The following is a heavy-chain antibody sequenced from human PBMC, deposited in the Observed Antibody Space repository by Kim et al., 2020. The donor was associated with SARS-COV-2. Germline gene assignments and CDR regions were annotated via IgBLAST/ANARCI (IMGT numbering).Heavy chain of an antibody. CDR3: ARGPPSSYYYYYMDV. J-gene: IGHJ6*03. CDR1: GFTFSSYG. V-gene: IGHV3-33*01. CDR2: IWYDGTNK. Sequence: GGSLRLSCAASGFTFSSYGMHWVRQAPGKGLEWVAVIWYDGTNKYYADSVKGRFTISRDNSKNTLYLQMNSLRAEDTAVYYCARGPPSSYYYYYMDVWGKGTTVTVSS.